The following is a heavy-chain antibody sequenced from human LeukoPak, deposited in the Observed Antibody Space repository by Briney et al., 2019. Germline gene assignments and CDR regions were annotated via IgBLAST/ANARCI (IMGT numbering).Heavy chain of an antibody. CDR3: ARGSSGWYTQSAFNL. Sequence: ASVNVSCKASGYTFTSYGISWVRQAPGQGLEWMGWISGYNGNTNYAQKLQGRVTMTTDTSTSTAYMELRSLSSDDTAVYYCARGSSGWYTQSAFNLWGQGTMVTVSS. J-gene: IGHJ3*01. D-gene: IGHD6-19*01. CDR2: ISGYNGNT. CDR1: GYTFTSYG. V-gene: IGHV1-18*01.